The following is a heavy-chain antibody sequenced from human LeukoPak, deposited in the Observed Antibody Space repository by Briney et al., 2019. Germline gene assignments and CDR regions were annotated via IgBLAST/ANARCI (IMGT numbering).Heavy chain of an antibody. D-gene: IGHD6-19*01. V-gene: IGHV3-9*01. Sequence: GGSLRLSCAASGFTFDDYAMPWVRQAPGKGLEWVSGISWNSGSIGYADSAKGRFTISRDNAKNSLYLQMNSLRAEDTALYYCAKGRRIAVAGDIFDYWGQGTLVTVSS. CDR1: GFTFDDYA. CDR3: AKGRRIAVAGDIFDY. J-gene: IGHJ4*02. CDR2: ISWNSGSI.